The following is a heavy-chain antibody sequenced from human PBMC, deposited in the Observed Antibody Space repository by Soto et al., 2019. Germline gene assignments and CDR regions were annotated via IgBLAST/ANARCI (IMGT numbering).Heavy chain of an antibody. D-gene: IGHD6-19*01. CDR3: ARPRGSGWLDAFDI. CDR1: GFTFIRSA. J-gene: IGHJ3*02. Sequence: QVQLVESGGGVVQPGRSLRLSCTASGFTFIRSAMHWVRQAPGKGLEWVAVISSDGSNKNYGESVKGRFTTSRDNSKNTLYLQMNSLRDEATAVYYCARPRGSGWLDAFDIWGQGTMVTVSS. V-gene: IGHV3-30-3*01. CDR2: ISSDGSNK.